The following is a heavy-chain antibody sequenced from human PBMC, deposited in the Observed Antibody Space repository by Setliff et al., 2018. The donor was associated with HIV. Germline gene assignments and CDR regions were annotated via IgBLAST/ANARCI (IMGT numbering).Heavy chain of an antibody. CDR2: ISGSGYP. J-gene: IGHJ3*01. CDR3: AKQRYYDGNDGFDV. V-gene: IGHV3-23*01. D-gene: IGHD3-3*01. Sequence: GGSLRLSCAASGLPFSDAWMSWVRQAPGKGLEWVSSISGSGYPYYADSVKGRFTISRDNSKNTLFLQMDSLRAEDTALYYCAKQRYYDGNDGFDVWGQGTMVTVSS. CDR1: GLPFSDAW.